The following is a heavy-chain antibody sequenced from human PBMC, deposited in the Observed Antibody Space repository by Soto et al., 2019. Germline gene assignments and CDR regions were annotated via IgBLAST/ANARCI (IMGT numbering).Heavy chain of an antibody. CDR3: ARERGDSSGLGNWFDP. CDR1: GGTFSSYA. D-gene: IGHD3-22*01. CDR2: IIPIFGTA. V-gene: IGHV1-69*13. J-gene: IGHJ5*02. Sequence: ASVKVSCKASGGTFSSYAISWVRQAPGQGLEWMGGIIPIFGTANYAQKFQGRVTITADESTSTAYMELSSLRSEDTAVYYCARERGDSSGLGNWFDPWGQGTLVTVSS.